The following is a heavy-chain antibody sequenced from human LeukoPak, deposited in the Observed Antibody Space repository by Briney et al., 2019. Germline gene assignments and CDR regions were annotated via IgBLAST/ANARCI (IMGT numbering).Heavy chain of an antibody. CDR3: AREGLGRTYYYDSSGYYSFGY. Sequence: GGSLRLSCAASGFTFSSYWMHWVRQAPGKGLVWVSRINSDGSSTSYADSVKGRFTISRDNAKNTLYLQMNSLRAEDTAVFYCAREGLGRTYYYDSSGYYSFGYWGQGTLVTVSS. CDR1: GFTFSSYW. CDR2: INSDGSST. V-gene: IGHV3-74*01. D-gene: IGHD3-22*01. J-gene: IGHJ4*02.